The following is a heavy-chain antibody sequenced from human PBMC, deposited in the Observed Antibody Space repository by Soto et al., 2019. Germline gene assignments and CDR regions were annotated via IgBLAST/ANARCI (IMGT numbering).Heavy chain of an antibody. V-gene: IGHV3-15*01. Sequence: GGSLRLSCAASGFTFSNAWMSWVRQAPGKGLEWVGRIKSKTDGGTTDYAAPVKGRFTISRDDSKNTLYLQMNSLKTEDTAVCYCTTRVEIVVVPAAIDGWFDPWGQGTLVTVSS. CDR3: TTRVEIVVVPAAIDGWFDP. J-gene: IGHJ5*02. CDR2: IKSKTDGGTT. CDR1: GFTFSNAW. D-gene: IGHD2-2*03.